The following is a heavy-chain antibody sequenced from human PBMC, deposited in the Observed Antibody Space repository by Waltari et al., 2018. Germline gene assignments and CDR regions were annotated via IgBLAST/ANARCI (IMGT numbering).Heavy chain of an antibody. D-gene: IGHD3-22*01. V-gene: IGHV3-30*04. J-gene: IGHJ6*02. CDR1: EFTFSSYA. Sequence: QVQLVESGGGVVQPGRSLRLSCAASEFTFSSYAMHWVRQAPGKGREWVAVISYNERNRYYVDSVKGRFTIARDNSNKMLYLQMNSLRVEDTAVYYCARDYCDRTNCHGMDVWGQGTTVTVSS. CDR3: ARDYCDRTNCHGMDV. CDR2: ISYNERNR.